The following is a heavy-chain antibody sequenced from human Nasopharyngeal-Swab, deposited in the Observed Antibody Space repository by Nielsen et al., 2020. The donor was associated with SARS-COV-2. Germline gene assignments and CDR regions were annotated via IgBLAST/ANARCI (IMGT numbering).Heavy chain of an antibody. CDR3: VRDLYYGFDH. J-gene: IGHJ4*02. V-gene: IGHV3-30-3*01. Sequence: GESLKISCAASGFTFSSYAMHWVRQAPGKGLEWVAVISYDGSNKYYADSVKGRFTISRDNSKNTLYLQMNSLRAEDTAVYYCVRDLYYGFDHWGQGTLVTVSS. D-gene: IGHD3-10*01. CDR1: GFTFSSYA. CDR2: ISYDGSNK.